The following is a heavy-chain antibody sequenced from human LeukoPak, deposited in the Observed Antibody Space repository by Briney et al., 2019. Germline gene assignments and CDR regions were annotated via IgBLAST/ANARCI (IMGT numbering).Heavy chain of an antibody. D-gene: IGHD3-22*01. J-gene: IGHJ4*02. Sequence: SETLSHTCAVYGGSFSGYYWSWIRQPPGKGLEWIGEINHSGSTNYSPSLKSRVTISVDTSKNQFSLKLSSVTAADTAVYYCARAGDSSGYCDSWGQGTLVTVSS. CDR2: INHSGST. V-gene: IGHV4-34*01. CDR3: ARAGDSSGYCDS. CDR1: GGSFSGYY.